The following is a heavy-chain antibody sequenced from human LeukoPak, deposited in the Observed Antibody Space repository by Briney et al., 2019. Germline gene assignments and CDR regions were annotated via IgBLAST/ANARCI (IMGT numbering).Heavy chain of an antibody. V-gene: IGHV3-7*04. D-gene: IGHD3-3*01. CDR2: IKQDGSEK. Sequence: QPGGSLRLSCAASGLAFSTYLMSWVRQAPGKGLEWVANIKQDGSEKYYVDSVKGRFTISKDNAKNSLYLQMNSLRAEDTAVYYCAREEWFFDYWGQGTLVTVSS. J-gene: IGHJ4*02. CDR1: GLAFSTYL. CDR3: AREEWFFDY.